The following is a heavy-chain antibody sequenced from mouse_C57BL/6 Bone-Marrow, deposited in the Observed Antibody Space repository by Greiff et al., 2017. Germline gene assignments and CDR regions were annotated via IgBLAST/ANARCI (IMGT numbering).Heavy chain of an antibody. CDR3: SEDSAVYYCASRGWLRRVGRWYFDV. CDR2: GQGLEWIG. J-gene: IGHJ1*03. Sequence: QVQLQQSGPELARPWASVKISCQAFYTFSRRVHFAIRDTNYWMQWVKQRPGQGLEWIGAIYPGNGDTSYNQKFKGKATLTADKSSSTAYMQRSSLTSEDSAVYYCASRGWLRRVGRWYFDVWGTGTTVTVSS. D-gene: IGHD2-2*01. CDR1: YTFSRRVH. V-gene: IGHV1-87*01.